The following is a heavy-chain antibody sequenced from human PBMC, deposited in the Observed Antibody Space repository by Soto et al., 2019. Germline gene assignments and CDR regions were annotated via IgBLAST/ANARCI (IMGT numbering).Heavy chain of an antibody. D-gene: IGHD1-7*01. CDR2: INHSGNT. V-gene: IGHV4-34*01. CDR1: GGSFSGYY. CDR3: ARGGSGTYYSFDY. J-gene: IGHJ4*02. Sequence: LSLTCAVYGGSFSGYYWSLIRQTPGKGLEWIGEINHSGNTNYNPSLKSRVTISADTSKNQFSLKPTSVTAADRAVYYCARGGSGTYYSFDYSGQAPVGTVSS.